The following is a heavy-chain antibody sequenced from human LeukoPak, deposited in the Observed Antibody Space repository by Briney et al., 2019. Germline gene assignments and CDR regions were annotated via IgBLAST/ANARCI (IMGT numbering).Heavy chain of an antibody. V-gene: IGHV3-11*04. CDR2: ISSRSSNK. CDR3: AREGWDLNALDI. J-gene: IGHJ3*02. Sequence: GGSLRLSCAASGFTVNNNYMSWIRQAPGKGLVWVSYISSRSSNKYYADSVKGRFTISRDNAKNSLYLQMDSLRVEDTAVYYCAREGWDLNALDIWGQGTMVTVSP. CDR1: GFTVNNNY. D-gene: IGHD1-26*01.